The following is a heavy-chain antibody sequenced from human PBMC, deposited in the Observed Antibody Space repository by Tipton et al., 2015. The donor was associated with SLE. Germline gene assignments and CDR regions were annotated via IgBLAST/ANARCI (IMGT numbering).Heavy chain of an antibody. D-gene: IGHD6-25*01. CDR2: ISGSGTTT. CDR3: AKEFSGYFDY. CDR1: GFTFSGYA. Sequence: GSLRLSCAASGFTFSGYAMHWVRQAPGKGLEWVSGISGSGTTTHYADSVKGRFTMSRDNSKNTLYLQMNSLRAEDTAVYYCAKEFSGYFDYWGQGTLVTVSS. J-gene: IGHJ4*02. V-gene: IGHV3-23*01.